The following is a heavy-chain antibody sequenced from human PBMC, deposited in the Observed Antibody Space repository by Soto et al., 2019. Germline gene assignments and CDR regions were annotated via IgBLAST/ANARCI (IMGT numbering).Heavy chain of an antibody. CDR3: ADIAVSHTGDY. V-gene: IGHV3-15*01. D-gene: IGHD6-19*01. J-gene: IGHJ4*02. Sequence: EVQLVESGGGLVKPGESLRLSCAASGFTLSNVWMNWVRQAPGKGLEWVARITTKSQGGTTDYAAPVKGRFIISRDESKNMLYLQMNRLKTEDTGVYYCADIAVSHTGDYWGQGTLVTVSS. CDR2: ITTKSQGGTT. CDR1: GFTLSNVW.